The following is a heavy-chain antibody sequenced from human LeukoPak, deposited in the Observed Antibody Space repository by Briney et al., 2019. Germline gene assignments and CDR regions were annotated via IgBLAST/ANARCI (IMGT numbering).Heavy chain of an antibody. CDR2: IYHSGST. CDR3: ARMTASGPPRYCSGGSCRAPFDY. V-gene: IGHV4-4*02. Sequence: SGTLALTCAVSGGSISSSNWWSWVRQPPGKGLEWIGEIYHSGSTNYNPSLKSRVTISVDKSKNQFSLKLSSVTAADTAVYYCARMTASGPPRYCSGGSCRAPFDYWGQGTLVTVSS. J-gene: IGHJ4*02. D-gene: IGHD2-15*01. CDR1: GGSISSSNW.